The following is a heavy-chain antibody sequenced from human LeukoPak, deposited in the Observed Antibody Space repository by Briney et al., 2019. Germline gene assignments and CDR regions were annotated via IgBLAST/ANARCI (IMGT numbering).Heavy chain of an antibody. Sequence: GRSLRLSCAASGFIFSSYGMNWVRQAPGKGLEWVAGIWHDGSNKYSADSVKGRFTISRDNAKNTLYLQMISLRAEDTAVDYYSRAEDTIARCFDYWGQGTLVTVSS. D-gene: IGHD3-3*01. J-gene: IGHJ4*02. CDR3: SRAEDTIARCFDY. CDR1: GFIFSSYG. V-gene: IGHV3-33*01. CDR2: IWHDGSNK.